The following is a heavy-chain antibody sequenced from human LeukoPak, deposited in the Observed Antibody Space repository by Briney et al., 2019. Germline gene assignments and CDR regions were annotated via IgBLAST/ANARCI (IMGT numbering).Heavy chain of an antibody. D-gene: IGHD3-22*01. V-gene: IGHV1-46*01. CDR2: ISPSGGST. CDR1: GYTFTSNY. J-gene: IGHJ4*02. Sequence: ASVKVSCKAFGYTFTSNYMHWVRQAPGQGPEWMGVISPSGGSTTYAQKFQGRVTLTRDMSTSTDYLELSSLRSEDTAVYYCARGDSSGYYFDYWGQGTLVTVSS. CDR3: ARGDSSGYYFDY.